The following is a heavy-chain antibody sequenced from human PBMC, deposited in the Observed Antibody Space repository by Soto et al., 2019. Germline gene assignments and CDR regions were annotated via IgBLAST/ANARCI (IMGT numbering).Heavy chain of an antibody. CDR1: GFTFSSYW. V-gene: IGHV3-7*01. D-gene: IGHD6-19*01. CDR2: IKQDGSEK. Sequence: GGSLRLSCAACGFTFSSYWMSWVRQAPGKGRGGVANIKQDGSEKCYVDSAKGRFTISRDNAKNSLYLQMNSLRAEDTAVYYCARVKVGSGWYNYYYYYGMDVWGQGTTVTVSS. J-gene: IGHJ6*02. CDR3: ARVKVGSGWYNYYYYYGMDV.